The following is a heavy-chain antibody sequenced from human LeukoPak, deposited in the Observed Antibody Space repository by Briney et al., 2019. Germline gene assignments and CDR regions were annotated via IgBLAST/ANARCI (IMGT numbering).Heavy chain of an antibody. V-gene: IGHV4-59*08. CDR3: ARHAAVRGFYIGWADY. CDR2: IYYSGST. J-gene: IGHJ4*02. CDR1: GGTISSYY. Sequence: SETLSLTCTVSGGTISSYYWSWIRQPPGKGLEWIGYIYYSGSTNYNPSLKSRVTISVDTSKNQFSLKLSSVTAAGTAVYYCARHAAVRGFYIGWADYWGQGTLVTVSS. D-gene: IGHD3-10*01.